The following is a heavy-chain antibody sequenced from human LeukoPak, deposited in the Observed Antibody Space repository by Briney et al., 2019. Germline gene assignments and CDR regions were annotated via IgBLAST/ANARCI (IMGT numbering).Heavy chain of an antibody. V-gene: IGHV4-4*07. D-gene: IGHD3-9*01. Sequence: PSETLSLTCTVSGGSISSYYWSWIRQPAGKGLEWIGRIYTSGSTNYNPSLKSRVTMSVDTSKNQFSLKLSSVTAADTAVHYCARAILTGYEPGYYFDYWGQGTLVTVSS. J-gene: IGHJ4*02. CDR1: GGSISSYY. CDR3: ARAILTGYEPGYYFDY. CDR2: IYTSGST.